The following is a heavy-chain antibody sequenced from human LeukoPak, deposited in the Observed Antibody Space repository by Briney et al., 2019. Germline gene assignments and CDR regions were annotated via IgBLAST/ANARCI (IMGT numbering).Heavy chain of an antibody. D-gene: IGHD3-22*01. CDR1: GGSISSGGYY. Sequence: PSETLSLTCTVSGGSISSGGYYWSWIRQHPGKGLEWIGYIYYSGSTYYNPSLKSRVTISVDTSKNQFSLKLSSVTAADTAVYYCARTYDSSGYYFFDYWGQGTLVTVSS. J-gene: IGHJ4*02. V-gene: IGHV4-31*03. CDR2: IYYSGST. CDR3: ARTYDSSGYYFFDY.